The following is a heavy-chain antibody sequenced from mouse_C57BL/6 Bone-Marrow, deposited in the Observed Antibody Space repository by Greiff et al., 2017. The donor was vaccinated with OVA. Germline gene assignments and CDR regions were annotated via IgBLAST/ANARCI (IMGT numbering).Heavy chain of an antibody. CDR3: ARRERVTTVAEGCFDV. CDR2: IYWDDDK. V-gene: IGHV8-12*01. D-gene: IGHD1-1*01. J-gene: IGHJ1*03. CDR1: GFSLSTSGMG. Sequence: QVTLKESGPGILQSSQTLSLTCSFSGFSLSTSGMGVSWIRQPSGKGLEWLAHIYWDDDKRYNPSLKSRLTISKDTSRNQVFLKITSVDTADTATYYCARRERVTTVAEGCFDVWGTGTTVTVSA.